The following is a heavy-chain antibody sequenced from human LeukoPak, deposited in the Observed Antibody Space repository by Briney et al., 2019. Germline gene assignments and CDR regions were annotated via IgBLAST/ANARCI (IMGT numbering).Heavy chain of an antibody. CDR1: GYTLTELS. D-gene: IGHD6-19*01. Sequence: ASVKVSCKVSGYTLTELSMHWVRQAPGKGLELMGGFDPEDGETIYAQKFQGRVTMTEDTSTDTAYMELSSLRSEDTAVYYCATLGSGWFYFDYWGQGTLVTVSS. CDR3: ATLGSGWFYFDY. CDR2: FDPEDGET. V-gene: IGHV1-24*01. J-gene: IGHJ4*02.